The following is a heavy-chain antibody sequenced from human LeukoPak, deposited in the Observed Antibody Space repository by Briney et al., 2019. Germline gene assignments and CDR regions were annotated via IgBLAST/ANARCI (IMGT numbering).Heavy chain of an antibody. J-gene: IGHJ3*01. V-gene: IGHV3-21*01. CDR1: GFGFSVLT. Sequence: GGSLRLSCAASGFGFSVLTMNWVRQAPGKGLEWASSISGRSSFIWYADSVKGRFIISRDNAENSLFLQLNGPRAEDTAVYYCVREASHVFDFWGQGTMVTVSS. CDR2: ISGRSSFI. CDR3: VREASHVFDF.